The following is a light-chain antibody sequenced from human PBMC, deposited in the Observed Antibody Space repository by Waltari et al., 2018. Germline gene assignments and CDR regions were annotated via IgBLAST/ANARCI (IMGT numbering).Light chain of an antibody. V-gene: IGKV3-15*01. J-gene: IGKJ1*01. CDR3: QQYNYWRT. CDR2: GAS. Sequence: EIVMTQSTVTLSVSPGERATLSCRASQSVSNNLAWYQQKPGQDPMLLMYGASTMATGMPARGSGSGSGTEFTLTISSLQSEDFSVYYCQQYNYWRTFGQGTKVEI. CDR1: QSVSNN.